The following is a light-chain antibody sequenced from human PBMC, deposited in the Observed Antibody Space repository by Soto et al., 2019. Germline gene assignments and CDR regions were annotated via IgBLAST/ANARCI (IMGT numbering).Light chain of an antibody. Sequence: DIQMTQSPSTLSASVGDTVAITCRASHSISGWLAWYQQKPGKAPTLLIYGASSLQTGVPSRFSGSGSGTEFTLSISSLQPDDAATYYCQHYNSYPWTFGQGTKVEIK. CDR1: HSISGW. CDR3: QHYNSYPWT. CDR2: GAS. V-gene: IGKV1-5*01. J-gene: IGKJ1*01.